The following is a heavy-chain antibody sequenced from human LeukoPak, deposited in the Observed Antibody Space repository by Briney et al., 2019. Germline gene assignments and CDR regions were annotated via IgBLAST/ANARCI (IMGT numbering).Heavy chain of an antibody. V-gene: IGHV3-13*03. Sequence: GGSLRLSCAACGFTFSSYDMHWVRQATGKGLEWVSAIGTAGDTYYPGSVKGQFTISRVNAKNSLYLQMNSLRAGDTAVYYCARFAAGGSYYYYMDVWGKGTTVTVSS. CDR1: GFTFSSYD. CDR3: ARFAAGGSYYYYMDV. D-gene: IGHD6-25*01. J-gene: IGHJ6*03. CDR2: IGTAGDT.